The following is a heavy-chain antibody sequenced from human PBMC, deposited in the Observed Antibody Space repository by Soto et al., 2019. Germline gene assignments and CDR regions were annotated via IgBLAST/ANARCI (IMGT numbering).Heavy chain of an antibody. J-gene: IGHJ4*02. D-gene: IGHD2-21*02. V-gene: IGHV1-3*05. Sequence: QVQLVQSGAEEKKPGASVKVSCKASGYTFTSYAMHWVRQAPGQRLEWMGWINAGNGNTKYSQKFQGRVTITRDTSASTAYMELSSLRSEDTAVYYCARSIVVVTALDDWGQGTLVTVSS. CDR3: ARSIVVVTALDD. CDR1: GYTFTSYA. CDR2: INAGNGNT.